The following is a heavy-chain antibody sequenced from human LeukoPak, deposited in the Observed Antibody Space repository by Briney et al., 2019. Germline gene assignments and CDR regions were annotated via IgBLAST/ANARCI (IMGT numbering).Heavy chain of an antibody. V-gene: IGHV3-48*03. J-gene: IGHJ4*02. CDR1: GFTFSSYE. D-gene: IGHD3-22*01. CDR2: ISSSGSTI. Sequence: GGSLRLSCAASGFTFSSYEMNWVRQAPGKGLEWVSYISSSGSTIYYADSVKGRFTISRDNAKNSLYLQMNSLRAEDTAVYYCARGYLDDSSGYYSFYWGQGTLVTVSS. CDR3: ARGYLDDSSGYYSFY.